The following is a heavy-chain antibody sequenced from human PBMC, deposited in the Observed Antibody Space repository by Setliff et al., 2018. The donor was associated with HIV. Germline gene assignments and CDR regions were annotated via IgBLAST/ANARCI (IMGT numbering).Heavy chain of an antibody. J-gene: IGHJ4*02. CDR3: VRDSAASVWVGASVYYFDF. CDR2: ISSSDDDT. CDR1: GFSFRNFG. V-gene: IGHV3-21*01. D-gene: IGHD1-26*01. Sequence: GGSLRLSCTASGFSFRNFGMTWVRQAPGKGLEWVSSISSSDDDTHYADSLRGRFTVARDNAKSALYLQMNNLSVDDTAVYYCVRDSAASVWVGASVYYFDFWGQGIQVTVSS.